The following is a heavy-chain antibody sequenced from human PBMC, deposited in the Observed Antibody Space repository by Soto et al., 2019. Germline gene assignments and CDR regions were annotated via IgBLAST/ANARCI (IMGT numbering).Heavy chain of an antibody. V-gene: IGHV3-30*18. Sequence: GGSLRLSCAASGFTFSNYGMHWVRQAPGKGLEWVSVIANDGGDTKYANSVKGRFTISRENAKNTMYLQMNSLRAEDSAVYYCAKDLKVAAAGYFFDHWGQGTLVTVSS. J-gene: IGHJ4*02. CDR1: GFTFSNYG. D-gene: IGHD6-13*01. CDR2: IANDGGDT. CDR3: AKDLKVAAAGYFFDH.